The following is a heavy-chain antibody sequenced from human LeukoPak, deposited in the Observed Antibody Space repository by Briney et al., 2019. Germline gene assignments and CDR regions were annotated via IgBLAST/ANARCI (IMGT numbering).Heavy chain of an antibody. D-gene: IGHD1-20*01. CDR2: INPNSGDT. J-gene: IGHJ4*02. CDR3: ARDLAGYNWNDAGFDS. Sequence: ASVKVSCKASGYTFTVYYMHWVRQAPGQGLEWLGWINPNSGDTNFAQKFQGRVTMTRDTSISTAYMELSRLRSDDTAVYYCARDLAGYNWNDAGFDSWGQGTLVTVSS. CDR1: GYTFTVYY. V-gene: IGHV1-2*02.